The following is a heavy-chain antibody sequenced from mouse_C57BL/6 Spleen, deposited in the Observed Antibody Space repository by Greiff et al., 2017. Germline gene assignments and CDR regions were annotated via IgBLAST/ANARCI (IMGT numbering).Heavy chain of an antibody. J-gene: IGHJ2*01. Sequence: QVQLQQSGAELVKPGASVKLSCKASGYTFTSYWMHWVKQRPGQGLEWIGMIHPNSGSTNYNEKFKSKATLTVDKSSSTAYMQLSSLTSEDSAVYYGARGVYYDYDGGDFDYWGQGTTLTVSS. CDR2: IHPNSGST. V-gene: IGHV1-64*01. D-gene: IGHD2-4*01. CDR1: GYTFTSYW. CDR3: ARGVYYDYDGGDFDY.